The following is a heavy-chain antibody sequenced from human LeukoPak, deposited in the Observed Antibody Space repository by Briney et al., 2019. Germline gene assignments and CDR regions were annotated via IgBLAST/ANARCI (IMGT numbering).Heavy chain of an antibody. J-gene: IGHJ4*02. Sequence: TGGSLRLSCAASGFTFSSYAMHWVRQAPGKGLEWVAVISYDGSNKYYADSVKGRFTISRDNSKNTLYLQMNSLRAEDTAVYYCARPMVYASSPFDYWGQGTLVTVSS. CDR2: ISYDGSNK. V-gene: IGHV3-30-3*01. CDR3: ARPMVYASSPFDY. CDR1: GFTFSSYA. D-gene: IGHD2-8*01.